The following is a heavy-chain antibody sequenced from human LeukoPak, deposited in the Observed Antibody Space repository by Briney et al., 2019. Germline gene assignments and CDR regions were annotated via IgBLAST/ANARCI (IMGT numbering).Heavy chain of an antibody. Sequence: SETLSLTCSVSGASINNYYWSWIRQPAGKGLEWLGRVYATGNTNYNPSLWSRLSISIDTSRNQFSLRLSSVTAADTAIYYCARDRSYYSDTGADYWGQGIMVIVSS. CDR3: ARDRSYYSDTGADY. D-gene: IGHD3-22*01. J-gene: IGHJ4*02. V-gene: IGHV4-4*07. CDR1: GASINNYY. CDR2: VYATGNT.